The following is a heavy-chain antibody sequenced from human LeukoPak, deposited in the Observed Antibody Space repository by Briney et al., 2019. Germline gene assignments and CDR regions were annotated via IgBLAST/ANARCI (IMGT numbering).Heavy chain of an antibody. J-gene: IGHJ4*02. CDR1: GGSISSYY. CDR2: IYYSGST. D-gene: IGHD6-13*01. Sequence: SETLSLTCTVSGGSISSYYWSWIRRPPGKGLEWIGYIYYSGSTNYNPSLKSRVTISVDTSKNQFSLKLSSVTAADTAVYYCATTGYSSSEPLDYWGQGTLVTVSS. V-gene: IGHV4-59*01. CDR3: ATTGYSSSEPLDY.